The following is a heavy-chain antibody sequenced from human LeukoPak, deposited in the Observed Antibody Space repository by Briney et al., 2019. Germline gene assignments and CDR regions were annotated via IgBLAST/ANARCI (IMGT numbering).Heavy chain of an antibody. Sequence: SETLSLTCAVYGGSFSGYYWSWIRQPPGKGLEWIGEINHSGSTNYNPSLKSRVTISVDTSKNQFSLKLSSVTAADTAVYYCARMEVWSGYYNTWFDPRGQGTLVTVSS. D-gene: IGHD3-3*01. CDR2: INHSGST. J-gene: IGHJ5*02. CDR3: ARMEVWSGYYNTWFDP. V-gene: IGHV4-34*01. CDR1: GGSFSGYY.